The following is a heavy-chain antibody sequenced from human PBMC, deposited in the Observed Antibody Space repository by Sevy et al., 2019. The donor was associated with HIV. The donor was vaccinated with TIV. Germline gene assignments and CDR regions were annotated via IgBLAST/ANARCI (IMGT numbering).Heavy chain of an antibody. CDR1: GGSISSYY. D-gene: IGHD4-17*01. CDR2: IYYSGST. J-gene: IGHJ4*02. CDR3: ASTTVTTNYFDY. Sequence: SETLSLTCTVSGGSISSYYWSWIRQPPGKGLEWVGFIYYSGSTTYNPSLKSRVTITVDTSKNQFSLKLSAVTAADTAVYYCASTTVTTNYFDYWGQGTLVTVSS. V-gene: IGHV4-59*01.